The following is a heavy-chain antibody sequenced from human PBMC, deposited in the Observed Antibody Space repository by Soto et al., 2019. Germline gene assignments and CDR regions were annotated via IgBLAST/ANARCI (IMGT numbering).Heavy chain of an antibody. CDR1: GFTFNAYA. CDR2: IGGSGGNR. D-gene: IGHD4-4*01. Sequence: EVQLLESGGGLVQPGGSLRLSCAASGFTFNAYAMTWVRQAPGKGLEWVSAIGGSGGNRDYASSLKCRFTISRDNAKHTLDLQMSRLPLEATAVYYCARGSSHYINALDHWGQGVMVTV. J-gene: IGHJ4*02. V-gene: IGHV3-23*01. CDR3: ARGSSHYINALDH.